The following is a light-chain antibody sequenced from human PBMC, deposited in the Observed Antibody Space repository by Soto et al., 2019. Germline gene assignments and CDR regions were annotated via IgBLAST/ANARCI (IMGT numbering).Light chain of an antibody. CDR1: QSVSSN. CDR2: AAS. J-gene: IGKJ1*01. CDR3: QQYGSSPWT. Sequence: EIVMTQSPATIFLSXGERATLSXXASQSVSSNLAWYQQKPGQAPRLLIYAASRRATGIPDRFSGSGSGTDFTLTISRLEPEDFAVYYCQQYGSSPWTFGQGTKVDNK. V-gene: IGKV3-20*01.